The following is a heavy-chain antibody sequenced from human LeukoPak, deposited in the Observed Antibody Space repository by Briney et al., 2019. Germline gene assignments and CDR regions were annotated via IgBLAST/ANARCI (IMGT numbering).Heavy chain of an antibody. D-gene: IGHD6-19*01. CDR3: AKVGSIAVPWYFDY. CDR1: GFTVSSNY. V-gene: IGHV3-53*05. CDR2: IYSGGST. Sequence: PGGSLRLSCAASGFTVSSNYMSWVRQAPGKGLEWVSVIYSGGSTYYADSVKGRFTISRDNSKNSLYLQMNSLRTEDTALYYCAKVGSIAVPWYFDYWGQGTLVTVSS. J-gene: IGHJ4*02.